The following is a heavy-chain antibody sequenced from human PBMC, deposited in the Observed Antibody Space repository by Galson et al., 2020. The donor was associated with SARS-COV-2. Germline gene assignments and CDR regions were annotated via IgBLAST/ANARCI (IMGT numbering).Heavy chain of an antibody. CDR2: ISGSGGST. CDR1: GFTFSSYA. V-gene: IGHV3-23*01. Sequence: GESLKISCAASGFTFSSYAMSWVRQAPGKGLEWVSAISGSGGSTYYADSVKGRFTISRDNSKNTLYLQMNSLRAEDTAVYYCARPYSSGWYLGDAFDIWGQGTMVTVSS. J-gene: IGHJ3*02. D-gene: IGHD6-19*01. CDR3: ARPYSSGWYLGDAFDI.